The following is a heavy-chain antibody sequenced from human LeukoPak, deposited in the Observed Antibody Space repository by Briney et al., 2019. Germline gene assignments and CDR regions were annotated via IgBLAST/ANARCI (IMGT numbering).Heavy chain of an antibody. CDR1: GVTFSSSL. D-gene: IGHD2-2*01. Sequence: RGSLRVSSAAPGVTFSSSLMHWVRHAPGKGLVWVSSISSTSSYIYYADSVKGRFSNSIYNAMNSLYLQMTSLRAEDTAVYYCAGPSSTVYWGRGTLVTVSS. V-gene: IGHV3-21*01. CDR2: ISSTSSYI. J-gene: IGHJ4*02. CDR3: AGPSSTVY.